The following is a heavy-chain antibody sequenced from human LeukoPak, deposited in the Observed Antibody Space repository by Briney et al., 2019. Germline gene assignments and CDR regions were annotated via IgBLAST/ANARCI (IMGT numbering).Heavy chain of an antibody. CDR2: IYYRGST. CDR1: VASISSGDDY. Sequence: SETLSLTRTVSVASISSGDDYWSWIRQPPGKCLEWIGYIYYRGSTYYNPSLKSRVTISVGTAKNQFSLKLSSVTAADTAVYYCARDAGSHHDAFDIWGKGTMVTVSS. D-gene: IGHD2-15*01. J-gene: IGHJ3*02. V-gene: IGHV4-30-4*01. CDR3: ARDAGSHHDAFDI.